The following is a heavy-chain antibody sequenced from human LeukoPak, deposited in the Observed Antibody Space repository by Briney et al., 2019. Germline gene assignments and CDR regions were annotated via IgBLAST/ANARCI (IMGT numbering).Heavy chain of an antibody. CDR2: IRSKAYGGTT. D-gene: IGHD3-10*01. V-gene: IGHV3-49*04. Sequence: GGSLRLSCTTSGFTFGDYGMSWVRQAPGKGLEWVGFIRSKAYGGTTENAASVKGRFTISRDDSKSIAYLQMNSLKTEDTAVYYCTGSFGELTFFDYWGLGTLVTVSS. CDR3: TGSFGELTFFDY. CDR1: GFTFGDYG. J-gene: IGHJ4*02.